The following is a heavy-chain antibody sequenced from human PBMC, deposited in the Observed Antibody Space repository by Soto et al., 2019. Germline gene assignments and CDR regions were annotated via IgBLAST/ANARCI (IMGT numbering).Heavy chain of an antibody. CDR3: ARAKGIAAVGVLYGMDV. D-gene: IGHD6-13*01. CDR1: GFTFSSYW. Sequence: GGSLRLSCAASGFTFSSYWMHWVRQAPGKGLVWVSRINSDGSSTSYADSVKGRFTISRDNAKNTLYLQMNSLRAADTAVYYCARAKGIAAVGVLYGMDVWGQGTTVTVSS. CDR2: INSDGSST. J-gene: IGHJ6*02. V-gene: IGHV3-74*01.